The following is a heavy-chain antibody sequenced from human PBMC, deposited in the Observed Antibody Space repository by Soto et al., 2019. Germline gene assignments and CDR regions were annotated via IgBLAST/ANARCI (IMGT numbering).Heavy chain of an antibody. V-gene: IGHV5-51*01. CDR3: ARLTAYCSSTSCYRSYGMDV. J-gene: IGHJ6*02. CDR2: IYPGDSDT. D-gene: IGHD2-2*01. CDR1: GYSFTSYW. Sequence: GESLKISCKGSGYSFTSYWIGWVRQMPGKGLEWMGIIYPGDSDTRYSPSFQGQVTISADKSISTAYLQWSSLKASDTAMYYCARLTAYCSSTSCYRSYGMDVWGQGTTVTVSS.